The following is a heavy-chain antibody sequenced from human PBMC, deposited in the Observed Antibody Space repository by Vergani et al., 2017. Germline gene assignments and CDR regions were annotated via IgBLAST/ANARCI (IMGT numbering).Heavy chain of an antibody. CDR3: AREVVPAAIPDYYMDV. CDR2: IIPIFGTA. V-gene: IGHV1-69*01. Sequence: QVQLVQSGAEVKKPGSSVKVSCKASGGTFSSYAISWVRQAPGQGLEWMGGIIPIFGTANYAQKFQGRVTITADESTSTAYMELSRLRSDDTAVYYCAREVVPAAIPDYYMDVWGKGTTVTVSS. J-gene: IGHJ6*03. D-gene: IGHD2-2*02. CDR1: GGTFSSYA.